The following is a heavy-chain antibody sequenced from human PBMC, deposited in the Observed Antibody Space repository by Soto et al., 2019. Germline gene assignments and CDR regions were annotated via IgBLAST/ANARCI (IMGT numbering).Heavy chain of an antibody. CDR3: ARATKKAQRLLPGYWLDP. Sequence: QVQLQESGPGLVKPSQTLSLTCTVSGGSISNGDYYWTWIRQHPGKGLEWIGYIYHRGSTYYNPSLKSRVTISVDTSKNQFSLKLSSVTAADTAVYYCARATKKAQRLLPGYWLDPWGQGTLVTVSS. J-gene: IGHJ5*02. CDR2: IYHRGST. D-gene: IGHD5-12*01. V-gene: IGHV4-31*03. CDR1: GGSISNGDYY.